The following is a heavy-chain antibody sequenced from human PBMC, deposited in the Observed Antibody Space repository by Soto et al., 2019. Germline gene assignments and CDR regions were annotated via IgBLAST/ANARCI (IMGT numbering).Heavy chain of an antibody. Sequence: QVQLVQSGGEVKEPGAAVKVSCKASGYRFSRYGINWVRQAPGQGLAWMGWVSTYDGNTQYAQKFQGRITMTKDTSTNKVYLELRSLTSDDTAVYYCARDEEDANPMIVVLPGDYWGPGTLVSVSS. CDR1: GYRFSRYG. CDR2: VSTYDGNT. J-gene: IGHJ4*02. V-gene: IGHV1-18*01. CDR3: ARDEEDANPMIVVLPGDY. D-gene: IGHD2-21*01.